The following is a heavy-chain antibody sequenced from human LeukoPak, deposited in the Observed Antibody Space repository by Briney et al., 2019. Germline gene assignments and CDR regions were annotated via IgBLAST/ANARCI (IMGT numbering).Heavy chain of an antibody. Sequence: SETLSLTCAVYGGSFSGYYWSWIRQPPGKGLEWIGEINHSGSTNYNPSLKSRVTISVDTSKNQFSLKLSSVTAADTAVYYCARVVWQQLSYWGQGTLVTVSS. D-gene: IGHD6-13*01. V-gene: IGHV4-34*01. CDR3: ARVVWQQLSY. CDR1: GGSFSGYY. CDR2: INHSGST. J-gene: IGHJ4*02.